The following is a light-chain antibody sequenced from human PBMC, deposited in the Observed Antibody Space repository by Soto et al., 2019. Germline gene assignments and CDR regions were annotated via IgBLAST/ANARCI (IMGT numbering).Light chain of an antibody. V-gene: IGKV1-6*01. Sequence: AIQMTQSPSSLSASVGDRVTITCRASQGIRTELAWYQQKAGKAPQLLIFAATSLQSGVPSRFSGSGSGTDFTLTITSLQPEDVATYYCLQDYNYPRTFGQGTKLQIK. CDR3: LQDYNYPRT. CDR1: QGIRTE. CDR2: AAT. J-gene: IGKJ2*01.